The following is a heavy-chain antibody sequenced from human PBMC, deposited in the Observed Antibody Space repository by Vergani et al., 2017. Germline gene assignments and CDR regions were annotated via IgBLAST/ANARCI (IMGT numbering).Heavy chain of an antibody. D-gene: IGHD5-12*01. V-gene: IGHV3-7*01. CDR2: IKQDGSEK. J-gene: IGHJ6*02. CDR1: GFTFSSYW. Sequence: EVQLVESGGGLVQPGGSLRLSCAASGFTFSSYWMSWVRQAPGKGLEWVANIKQDGSEKYYVDSVKGRFTISRDNAKNSLYLQMNCLRAEDTAVYYCARDQRARGYYYYGMDVWGQGTTVTVSS. CDR3: ARDQRARGYYYYGMDV.